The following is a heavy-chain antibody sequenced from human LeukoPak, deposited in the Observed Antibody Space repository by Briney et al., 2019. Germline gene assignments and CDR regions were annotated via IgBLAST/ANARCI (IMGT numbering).Heavy chain of an antibody. V-gene: IGHV1-18*04. CDR1: GYTFSVHH. CDR3: ARVRTGDYGPRFDY. D-gene: IGHD4-17*01. J-gene: IGHJ4*02. Sequence: ASVKVSCKASGYTFSVHHIHWARQAPGQGLEWMGWISAYNGNTNYAQKLQGRVTMTTDTSTSTAYMELRSLRSDDTAVYYCARVRTGDYGPRFDYWGQGTLVTVSS. CDR2: ISAYNGNT.